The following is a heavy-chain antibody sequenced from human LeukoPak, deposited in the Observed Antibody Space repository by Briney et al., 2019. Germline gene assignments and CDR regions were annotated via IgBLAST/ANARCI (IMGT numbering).Heavy chain of an antibody. V-gene: IGHV3-48*01. J-gene: IGHJ4*02. Sequence: GGSLRLSCAASGFTFSSYSMNWVRQAPGKGLEWVSYISISSGTIYYADSVKGRFTISRDNAKNSLYLQMNSLRAEDTAVYYCARDACSSTSCYCDYWGQGTLVTVSS. CDR1: GFTFSSYS. D-gene: IGHD2-2*01. CDR3: ARDACSSTSCYCDY. CDR2: ISISSGTI.